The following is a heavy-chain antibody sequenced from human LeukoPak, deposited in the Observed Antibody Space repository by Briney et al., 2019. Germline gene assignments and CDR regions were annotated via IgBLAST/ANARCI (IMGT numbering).Heavy chain of an antibody. J-gene: IGHJ5*01. CDR3: ARDKSSTNWLDS. V-gene: IGHV1-69*13. Sequence: ASVKVSCKASGGTFSSYAISWVRQAPGQGLEWMGGIIPIFGTANYAQKFQGRVTITADESTSTAYMELSSLRSEDTAIYYCARDKSSTNWLDSWGQGTLVTVSS. D-gene: IGHD3-10*01. CDR1: GGTFSSYA. CDR2: IIPIFGTA.